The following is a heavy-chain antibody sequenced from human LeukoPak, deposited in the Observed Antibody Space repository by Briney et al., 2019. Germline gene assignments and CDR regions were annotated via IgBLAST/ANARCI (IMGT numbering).Heavy chain of an antibody. J-gene: IGHJ3*01. V-gene: IGHV3-7*01. CDR2: IKQDGSEK. CDR3: ARDRVGGFDV. Sequence: PGGSLRLSCAASGFTFSDYYMSWVRQAPGKGLQWVANIKQDGSEKHFLDSVKGRFTISRDNAKNSLFLQMSSLRAEDTAVYYCARDRVGGFDVWGQGTMVTVSS. CDR1: GFTFSDYY. D-gene: IGHD4-23*01.